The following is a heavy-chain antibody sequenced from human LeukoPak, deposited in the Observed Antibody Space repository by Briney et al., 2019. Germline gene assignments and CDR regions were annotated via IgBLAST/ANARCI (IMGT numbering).Heavy chain of an antibody. CDR2: IKQDGSKK. Sequence: GGSLRLSCVASGFPFSSYWMTWVRQAPGKGLEWVANIKQDGSKKSHVDSVKGRYTISRDNAKNSLYLQMNSLRAEDTAIYYCTRVGYIDEGIDYWGQGTLVTVSS. CDR1: GFPFSSYW. V-gene: IGHV3-7*04. CDR3: TRVGYIDEGIDY. J-gene: IGHJ4*02. D-gene: IGHD5-24*01.